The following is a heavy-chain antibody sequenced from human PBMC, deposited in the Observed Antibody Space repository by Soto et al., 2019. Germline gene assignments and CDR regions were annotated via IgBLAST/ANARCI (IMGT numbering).Heavy chain of an antibody. CDR2: ISAYNGNT. V-gene: IGHV1-18*04. J-gene: IGHJ6*02. D-gene: IGHD3-10*01. Sequence: QVQLVQSGAEVKKPGASVKVSCKASGYTFTSYGISWVRQAPGQGLEWMGWISAYNGNTNYAQKLQGRVTITTDTSTSTAYMERRSLRSDDTAVYYCARLWFGELLSRAATGNDYGMDVWGQGTTVTVSS. CDR3: ARLWFGELLSRAATGNDYGMDV. CDR1: GYTFTSYG.